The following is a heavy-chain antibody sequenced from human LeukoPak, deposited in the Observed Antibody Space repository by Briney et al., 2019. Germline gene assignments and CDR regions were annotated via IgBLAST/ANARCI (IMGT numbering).Heavy chain of an antibody. D-gene: IGHD1-26*01. V-gene: IGHV3-48*02. CDR2: ISSSSSTI. CDR3: ARVGELDY. CDR1: GFTFSSYS. Sequence: AGGSLRLSCAASGFTFSSYSMKWVRQAPGKGLEWVSYISSSSSTIYYADSVKGRFTISRDNAQNSVYLQMNSLRDEDTAVYYCARVGELDYWGQGTLVTVSS. J-gene: IGHJ4*02.